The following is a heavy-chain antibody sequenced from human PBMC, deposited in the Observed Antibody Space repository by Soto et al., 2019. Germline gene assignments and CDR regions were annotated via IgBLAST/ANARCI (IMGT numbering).Heavy chain of an antibody. CDR2: ISGSGGST. Sequence: PGGSLRLSCAASGFTFSSYAMSWVRQAPGKGLEWVSAISGSGGSTYYADSVKGRFTISRDNSMNTLYLQMNSLRAEDTAVYYCAKRGGRDYCSGGSCYSEPYYYYYGMDVWGQGTTVTVSS. CDR1: GFTFSSYA. V-gene: IGHV3-23*01. CDR3: AKRGGRDYCSGGSCYSEPYYYYYGMDV. J-gene: IGHJ6*02. D-gene: IGHD2-15*01.